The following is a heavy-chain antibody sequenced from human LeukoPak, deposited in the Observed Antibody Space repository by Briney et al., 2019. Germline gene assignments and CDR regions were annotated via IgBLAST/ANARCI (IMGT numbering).Heavy chain of an antibody. D-gene: IGHD5-18*01. CDR1: GYSISSGYY. Sequence: PSETLSLTCAVSGYSISSGYYWGWIRQPPGTGLEWIGSMYHSGSTYYNPSLKSRVTISVDTSKNQFSLKLSSVTAADTAVYFCARDRGRGYSYGPRDWFDPWGQGTLVTVSS. V-gene: IGHV4-38-2*02. J-gene: IGHJ5*02. CDR3: ARDRGRGYSYGPRDWFDP. CDR2: MYHSGST.